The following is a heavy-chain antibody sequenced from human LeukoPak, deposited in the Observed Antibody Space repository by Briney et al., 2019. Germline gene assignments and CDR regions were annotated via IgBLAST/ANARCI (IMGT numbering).Heavy chain of an antibody. CDR3: ARGGGYSYGYDYYYYYMDV. D-gene: IGHD5-18*01. J-gene: IGHJ6*03. V-gene: IGHV1-8*01. Sequence: ASVTVSCKASGYTFTSYDINWVRQAAGQGLEWMGWMNPNSGNTGYAQKFQGRVTMTRNTSISTAYMELSSLRSEVTAVYYCARGGGYSYGYDYYYYYMDVWGKGTTVTVSS. CDR2: MNPNSGNT. CDR1: GYTFTSYD.